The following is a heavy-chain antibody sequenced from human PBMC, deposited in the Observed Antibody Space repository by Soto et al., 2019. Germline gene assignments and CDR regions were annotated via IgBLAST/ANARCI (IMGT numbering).Heavy chain of an antibody. CDR3: ACRSGAGWFDP. Sequence: QVQLQESGPGLVKPSETLSLSCSVSGGSVSSGSHYWSWIRQPPGKGLEWIGFIYDSGSTHYNPSLKSRVTISLNTSKNQFSLKLSSVTAADTAVYYCACRSGAGWFDPWGEGTLVTVSS. CDR2: IYDSGST. J-gene: IGHJ5*02. CDR1: GGSVSSGSHY. V-gene: IGHV4-61*01. D-gene: IGHD2-15*01.